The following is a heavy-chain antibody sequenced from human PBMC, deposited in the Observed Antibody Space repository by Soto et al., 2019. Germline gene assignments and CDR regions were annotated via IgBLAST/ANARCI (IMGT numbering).Heavy chain of an antibody. V-gene: IGHV3-23*01. J-gene: IGHJ4*02. Sequence: TGVSLRRSGAASGFTFSSYAMSWVRQAPGEGLEWVSAVSRSGDNTYHADSVKGRFTISRDNSKNTLYLQMNSLRVEDPAVYYCAKDFGHSDILISYHTFGSWGQGTLVTVSS. CDR2: VSRSGDNT. CDR3: AKDFGHSDILISYHTFGS. D-gene: IGHD3-9*01. CDR1: GFTFSSYA.